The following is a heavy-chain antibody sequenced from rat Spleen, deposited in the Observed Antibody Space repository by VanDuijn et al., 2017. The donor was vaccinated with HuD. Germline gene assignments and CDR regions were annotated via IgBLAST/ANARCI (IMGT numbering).Heavy chain of an antibody. CDR1: GFTFNYYW. J-gene: IGHJ2*01. V-gene: IGHV5-31*01. Sequence: EVQLVESGGGLVQPGRSLKLSCVTSGFTFNYYWMTWIRQAPKKGLEWVATIIYDGSSTYYRDSVKGRFTVSRDNAKNTLYLQMDSLRSEDTATYYCARDSSQYYFDYWGQGVMVTVSS. CDR2: IIYDGSST. D-gene: IGHD1-2*01. CDR3: ARDSSQYYFDY.